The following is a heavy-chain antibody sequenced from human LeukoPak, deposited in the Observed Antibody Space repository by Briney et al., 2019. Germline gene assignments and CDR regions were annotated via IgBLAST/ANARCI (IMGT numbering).Heavy chain of an antibody. J-gene: IGHJ5*02. CDR3: AREKFYCSGGSCYLNWFDP. CDR1: AFTFSSYW. D-gene: IGHD2-15*01. V-gene: IGHV3-7*03. CDR2: IKQDGSEK. Sequence: GGSLRLSCAASAFTFSSYWMSWVRQPPGKGLEWVANIKQDGSEKYYVDSVKGRFTISRDNAKNSLYLQMNSLRAEDTAVYYCAREKFYCSGGSCYLNWFDPWGQGTLVTVSS.